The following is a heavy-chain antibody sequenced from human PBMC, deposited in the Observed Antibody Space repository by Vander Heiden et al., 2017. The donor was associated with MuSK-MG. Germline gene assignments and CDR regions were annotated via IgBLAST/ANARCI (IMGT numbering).Heavy chain of an antibody. D-gene: IGHD7-27*01. J-gene: IGHJ4*02. CDR1: GLTFSTNA. CDR3: AKNNWGYSDY. CDR2: ITAGGDNT. Sequence: EVQLLESGGGLVQPGGSLRLSGAATGLTFSTNAMTWVRQAPGKGLEWVSVITAGGDNTYYTNSVKGRFTSSRDNSKNTLYLHMTSLRAEDTAIYYCAKNNWGYSDYWGQGTLVTVSS. V-gene: IGHV3-23*01.